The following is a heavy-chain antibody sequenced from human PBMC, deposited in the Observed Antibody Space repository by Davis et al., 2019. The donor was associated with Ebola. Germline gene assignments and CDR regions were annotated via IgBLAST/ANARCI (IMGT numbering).Heavy chain of an antibody. D-gene: IGHD2-15*01. CDR1: GGSFSGYY. Sequence: PSETLSLTCAVYGGSFSGYYWSWIRQPPGKGLEWIGEINHSGSTNYNPSLKRRVTISVDTSKNQFSLKLSSVTAADTAVYYCAREGSGGSSWGQGTLVTVSS. CDR3: AREGSGGSS. J-gene: IGHJ4*02. V-gene: IGHV4-34*01. CDR2: INHSGST.